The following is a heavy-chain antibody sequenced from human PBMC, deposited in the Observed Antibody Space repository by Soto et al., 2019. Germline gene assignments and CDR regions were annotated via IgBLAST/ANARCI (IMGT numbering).Heavy chain of an antibody. D-gene: IGHD1-26*01. Sequence: SVKDSCKASGGTFSSYAISWVRQAPGQGLEWMGGIIPIFGTANYAQKFQGRVTITADESTSTAYMELSSLRSEDTAVYYCARGTTAYSGSYFAWGQGTLVTVSS. V-gene: IGHV1-69*01. J-gene: IGHJ5*02. CDR1: GGTFSSYA. CDR2: IIPIFGTA. CDR3: ARGTTAYSGSYFA.